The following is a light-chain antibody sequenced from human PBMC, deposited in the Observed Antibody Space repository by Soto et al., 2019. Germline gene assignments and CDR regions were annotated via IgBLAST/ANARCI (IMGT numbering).Light chain of an antibody. J-gene: IGLJ1*01. Sequence: QSVLTQPPSVSAAPGQKVTISCSGSSSNIGNNYVSWYQQLPGTAPKLLIYDKNKRPSGSPDRFSGSKSGTSSTLGITGLQTGDEADYDCGSWDSSLCDSGFGPGTKLTVL. CDR2: DKN. CDR1: SSNIGNNY. V-gene: IGLV1-51*01. CDR3: GSWDSSLCDSG.